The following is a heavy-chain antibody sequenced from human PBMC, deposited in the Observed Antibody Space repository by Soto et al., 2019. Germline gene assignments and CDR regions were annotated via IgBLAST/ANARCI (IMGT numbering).Heavy chain of an antibody. Sequence: QVQLVQSGAEVKKPGASVKVSCKASGYTFNSYGISWVRQAPGQGLEWMGWISAYNGNTNYAQKLQGRVTMTTDTSTSTAYMELRSPRSDDTAVYYCARARDDFWSGYYTDYYYGMDVLGQGTTVTVSS. CDR3: ARARDDFWSGYYTDYYYGMDV. J-gene: IGHJ6*02. CDR2: ISAYNGNT. V-gene: IGHV1-18*01. D-gene: IGHD3-3*01. CDR1: GYTFNSYG.